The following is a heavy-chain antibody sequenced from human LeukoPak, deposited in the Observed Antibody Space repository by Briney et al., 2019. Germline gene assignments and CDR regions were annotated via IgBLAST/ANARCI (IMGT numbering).Heavy chain of an antibody. V-gene: IGHV3-30*02. J-gene: IGHJ4*02. CDR2: IRYDGSNK. CDR1: GFTFSSYG. Sequence: HTGGSLRLSCAASGFTFSSYGMHWVRQAPGKGLEWVAFIRYDGSNKYYADSVKGRFTISRDNSKNTLYLQMNSLRAEDTAVYYCAKMGLDYYASSGYYGYFDYWGQGTLVTVSS. CDR3: AKMGLDYYASSGYYGYFDY. D-gene: IGHD3-22*01.